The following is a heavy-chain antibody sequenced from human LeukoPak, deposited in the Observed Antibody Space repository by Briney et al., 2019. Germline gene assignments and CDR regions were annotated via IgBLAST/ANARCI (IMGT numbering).Heavy chain of an antibody. CDR3: ARVNVVGYYYYYMDV. CDR2: IYTSGST. CDR1: GGSISSGSYY. J-gene: IGHJ6*03. D-gene: IGHD2-2*01. Sequence: SETLSLTCTVSGGSISSGSYYWSWIRQPAGKGLEWIGRIYTSGSTNYNPSLKSRVTISVDTSKNQFSLKLSSVTAADTAVYYCARVNVVGYYYYYMDVCGKGTTVTVSS. V-gene: IGHV4-61*02.